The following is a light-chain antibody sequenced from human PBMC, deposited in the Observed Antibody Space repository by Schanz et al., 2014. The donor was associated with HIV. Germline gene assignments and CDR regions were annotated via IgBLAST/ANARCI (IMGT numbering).Light chain of an antibody. CDR1: QVISNS. CDR2: QAS. CDR3: LQYDSDSWT. J-gene: IGKJ2*02. Sequence: DIQLTQSPALLSASVGDRVTITCRASQVISNSLAWYQQRPGKAPKVLIYQASILENGVPSTFSGGGYGTEFTLTISSLQPDDFATYFCLQYDSDSWTFGQGTKLDIQ. V-gene: IGKV1-5*03.